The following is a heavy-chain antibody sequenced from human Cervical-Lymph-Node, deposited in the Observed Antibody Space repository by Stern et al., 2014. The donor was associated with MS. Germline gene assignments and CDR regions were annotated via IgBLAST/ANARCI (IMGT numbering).Heavy chain of an antibody. CDR2: INVSGSP. CDR1: GGSIYSGTYY. CDR3: ARDRGGGGLFDY. D-gene: IGHD3-10*01. J-gene: IGHJ4*02. V-gene: IGHV4-61*02. Sequence: VQLQESGPGLVKPTQTLSLTCTVSGGSIYSGTYYWSWIRQSAGQGLEWIGRINVSGSPNSNPSLKSRLTMSRDKSRNQFSLRLSSVTAADTAVYYCARDRGGGGLFDYWGQGILGTVSS.